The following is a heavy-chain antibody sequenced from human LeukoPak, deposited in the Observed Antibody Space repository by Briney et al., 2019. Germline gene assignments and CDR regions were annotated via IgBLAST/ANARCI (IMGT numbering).Heavy chain of an antibody. V-gene: IGHV3-7*01. Sequence: PGGSLRLSCAASGFTFSSYWMSWVRQAPGKGLEWVANIKQDGSEKYYVDSVKGRFTVSRDNSRNTLYLQMNSLTTEDTAVYYCAKVPTVTTWIWFDTWGQGTLVTVSS. D-gene: IGHD4-17*01. CDR2: IKQDGSEK. CDR1: GFTFSSYW. J-gene: IGHJ5*02. CDR3: AKVPTVTTWIWFDT.